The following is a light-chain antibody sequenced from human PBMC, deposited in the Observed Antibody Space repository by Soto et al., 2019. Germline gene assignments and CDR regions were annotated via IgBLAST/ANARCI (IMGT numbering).Light chain of an antibody. V-gene: IGKV3-20*01. CDR1: QSVSSSY. CDR3: QQYGSSRST. J-gene: IGKJ1*01. Sequence: EIVLTQSPGTLSLSPGERATLSCRASQSVSSSYLAWYQQKPGQAPILLIYGASSRATGIPDRFSGSGSGTALTLTISRLEPEDFAVYYCQQYGSSRSTFGQGTKVEIK. CDR2: GAS.